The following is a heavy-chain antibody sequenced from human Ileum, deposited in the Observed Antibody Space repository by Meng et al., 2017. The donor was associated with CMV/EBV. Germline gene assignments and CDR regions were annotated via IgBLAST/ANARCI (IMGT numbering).Heavy chain of an antibody. V-gene: IGHV3-74*01. CDR3: ARGYNDFWSGYYSGGGYYFDY. CDR1: YW. J-gene: IGHJ4*02. CDR2: IKSDGRRT. Sequence: YWMHWVRQAPGKGGGWVSDIKSDGRRTNYANSVKGRFTISRDNAKNTLYLQMHSLRAEDTAVYYCARGYNDFWSGYYSGGGYYFDYWGQGTLVTVSS. D-gene: IGHD3-3*01.